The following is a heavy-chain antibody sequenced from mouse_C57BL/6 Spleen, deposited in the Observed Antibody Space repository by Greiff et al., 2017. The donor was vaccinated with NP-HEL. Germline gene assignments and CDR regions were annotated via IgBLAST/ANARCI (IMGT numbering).Heavy chain of an antibody. CDR1: GFTFSSYA. CDR2: ISDGGSYT. Sequence: EVKVVESGGGLVKPGGSLKLSCAASGFTFSSYAMSWVRQTPEKRLEWVATISDGGSYTYYPDNVKGRFTISRDNAKNNLYLQMSHLKSEDTAMYYCARGGSYYYGSSYDFDYWGQGTTLTVSS. J-gene: IGHJ2*01. CDR3: ARGGSYYYGSSYDFDY. D-gene: IGHD1-1*01. V-gene: IGHV5-4*03.